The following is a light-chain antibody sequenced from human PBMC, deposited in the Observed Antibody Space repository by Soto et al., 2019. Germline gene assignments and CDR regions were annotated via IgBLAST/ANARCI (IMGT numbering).Light chain of an antibody. Sequence: IQLTQSPSSLSASVGDRVTITCRASQGISSYLAWYQQKPGKAPKLLIYAASTLQSGVPSRFSGSGSGTDFTLTISSLQPEDFATYYCQQLNSYPHMYTFVQGTKLEIK. CDR2: AAS. J-gene: IGKJ2*01. CDR1: QGISSY. V-gene: IGKV1-9*01. CDR3: QQLNSYPHMYT.